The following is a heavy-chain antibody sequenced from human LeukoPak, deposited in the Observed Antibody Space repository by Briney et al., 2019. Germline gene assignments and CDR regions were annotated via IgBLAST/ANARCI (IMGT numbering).Heavy chain of an antibody. CDR1: GFVFSNYW. D-gene: IGHD2-2*01. V-gene: IGHV3-23*01. J-gene: IGHJ5*02. Sequence: PGGSLRLSCVASGFVFSNYWMGWVRQAPGKGLEWVSAISGSGGSTYYADSVKGRFTISRDNSKNTLYLQMNSLRAEDTAVYYCAKRSSTSKNWFDPWGQGTLVTVSS. CDR3: AKRSSTSKNWFDP. CDR2: ISGSGGST.